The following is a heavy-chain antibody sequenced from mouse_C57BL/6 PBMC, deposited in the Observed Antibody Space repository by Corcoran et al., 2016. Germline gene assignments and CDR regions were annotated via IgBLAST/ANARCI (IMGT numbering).Heavy chain of an antibody. CDR1: GYTFTTYG. J-gene: IGHJ3*01. D-gene: IGHD2-1*01. CDR2: INTYSGVP. V-gene: IGHV9-3*01. Sequence: QIQLVQSGPGLKKPGETVKISCKASGYTFTTYGMSWVKQAPGKGLKWMGWINTYSGVPTYADDFKGRFAFSLETSASTAYLQINNLKNEDTATYFCATGTMVTAWFAYWGQGTLVTVSA. CDR3: ATGTMVTAWFAY.